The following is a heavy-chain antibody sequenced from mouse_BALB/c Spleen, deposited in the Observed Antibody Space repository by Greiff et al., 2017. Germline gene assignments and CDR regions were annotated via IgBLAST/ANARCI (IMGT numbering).Heavy chain of an antibody. J-gene: IGHJ2*01. V-gene: IGHV5-17*02. Sequence: EVHLVESGGGLVQPGGSRKLSCAASGFTFSSFGMHWVRQAPEKGLEWVAYISSGSSTIYYADTVKGRFTISRDNPKNTLFLQMTSLRSEDTAMYYCARRRDYGLDYWGQGTTLTVSS. CDR1: GFTFSSFG. CDR2: ISSGSSTI. CDR3: ARRRDYGLDY. D-gene: IGHD1-2*01.